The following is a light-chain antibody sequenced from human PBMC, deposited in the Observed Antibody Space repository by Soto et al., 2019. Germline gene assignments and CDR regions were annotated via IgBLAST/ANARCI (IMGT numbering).Light chain of an antibody. V-gene: IGLV2-8*01. J-gene: IGLJ1*01. CDR2: EVS. CDR1: SSDVGGYNY. CDR3: GSYAGSPFIV. Sequence: QSALTQPPSASGSPGQSVTISCTGTSSDVGGYNYVSWYQQHPGKAPKLLIYEVSKRPSGVPDRCSGSKSGNTASLTISGLQAEDEADYYCGSYAGSPFIVVGTGTKLTVL.